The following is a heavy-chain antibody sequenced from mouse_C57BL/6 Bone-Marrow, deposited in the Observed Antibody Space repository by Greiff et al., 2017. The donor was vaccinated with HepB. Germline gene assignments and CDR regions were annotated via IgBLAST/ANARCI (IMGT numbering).Heavy chain of an antibody. J-gene: IGHJ4*01. CDR1: GYAFSSSW. CDR3: ARSLYNPTGYYYAMDY. CDR2: IYPGDGDT. D-gene: IGHD1-1*01. V-gene: IGHV1-82*01. Sequence: QVQLKESGPELVKPGASVKISCKASGYAFSSSWMNWVKQRPGKGLEWIGRIYPGDGDTNYNGKFKGKATLTADKSSSTAYMQLSSLTSEDSAVYFCARSLYNPTGYYYAMDYWGQGTPVTVSS.